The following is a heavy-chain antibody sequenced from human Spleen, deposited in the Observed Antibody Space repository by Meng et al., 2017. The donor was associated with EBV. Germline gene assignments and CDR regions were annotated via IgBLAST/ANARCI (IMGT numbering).Heavy chain of an antibody. V-gene: IGHV4-34*01. CDR1: GGSFSGYY. CDR2: INHSGNT. Sequence: VQLQQWGAGLLKPSETLSLTCAVDGGSFSGYYWSWIRQSPGKGLQWIGEINHSGNTIYNPSLKSRVTISVDTSKLQFSLNLTSVTAADTAVYYCARGSGDYLKLDCFDPWGQGTLVTVSS. J-gene: IGHJ5*02. CDR3: ARGSGDYLKLDCFDP. D-gene: IGHD4-17*01.